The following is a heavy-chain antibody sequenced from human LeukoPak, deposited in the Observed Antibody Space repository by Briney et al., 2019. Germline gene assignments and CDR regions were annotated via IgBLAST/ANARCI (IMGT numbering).Heavy chain of an antibody. CDR3: AKDEGNSVFIDY. J-gene: IGHJ4*02. Sequence: GGSLRLSCAASGFTFDDYAMHWVRRAPGKGLEWVSLISWDGGSTYYADSVKGRFTISRDNSKNSLYLQMNSLRAEDTALYYCAKDEGNSVFIDYWGQGTLVTVSS. D-gene: IGHD4-23*01. CDR1: GFTFDDYA. V-gene: IGHV3-43D*03. CDR2: ISWDGGST.